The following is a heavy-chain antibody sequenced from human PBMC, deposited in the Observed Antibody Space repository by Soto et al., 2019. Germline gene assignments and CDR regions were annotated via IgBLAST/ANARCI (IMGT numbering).Heavy chain of an antibody. CDR2: FDPEDGET. CDR1: GYTLTELS. D-gene: IGHD3-10*01. V-gene: IGHV1-24*01. J-gene: IGHJ3*02. CDR3: ATKRNYPDAFDI. Sequence: ASVKVSCKVSGYTLTELSMHWVRQAPGKGREWMGGFDPEDGETIYAQKFQGRVTMTEDTSTDTAYMELSSLRSEDTAVYYCATKRNYPDAFDIWGQGTMVTVSS.